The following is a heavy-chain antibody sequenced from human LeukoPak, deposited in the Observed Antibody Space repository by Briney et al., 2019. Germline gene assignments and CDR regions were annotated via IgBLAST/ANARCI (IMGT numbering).Heavy chain of an antibody. CDR2: ISYDGSNK. V-gene: IGHV3-30*03. J-gene: IGHJ6*02. CDR3: ARRADIAAAGRRPYGMDV. D-gene: IGHD6-13*01. CDR1: GFTFSSYG. Sequence: GRSLRLSCAASGFTFSSYGMHWVRQAPGKGLEWVAVISYDGSNKYYADSVKGRFTISRDNAKNTLYLQMNSLRAEDTAVYYCARRADIAAAGRRPYGMDVWGQGTTVTVSS.